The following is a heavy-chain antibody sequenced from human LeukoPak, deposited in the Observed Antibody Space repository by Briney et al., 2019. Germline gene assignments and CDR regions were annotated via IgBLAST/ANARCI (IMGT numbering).Heavy chain of an antibody. D-gene: IGHD1-1*01. J-gene: IGHJ4*02. CDR2: IYYSGST. CDR1: GGSISSTSYY. Sequence: PSETLSLTCTVSGGSISSTSYYWGWIRQPPGKGLEWIGGIYYSGSTYYSPSLKSRVTISVDTSKNQFSLKLSSVTAADTAVYYCARGMEVFDYWGQGTLVTVSS. CDR3: ARGMEVFDY. V-gene: IGHV4-39*07.